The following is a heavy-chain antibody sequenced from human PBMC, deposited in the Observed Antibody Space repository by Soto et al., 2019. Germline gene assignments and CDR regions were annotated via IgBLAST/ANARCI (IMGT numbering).Heavy chain of an antibody. Sequence: SETLSLTCTVSGGSISSGGYYWSWIRQHPGKGLEWIGYIYYSGSTYYNPSLKSRVTISVDTSKNQFSLKLSSVTAADTAVYYCARGQTNYFDYWGQGTLVTVSA. J-gene: IGHJ4*02. CDR2: IYYSGST. CDR3: ARGQTNYFDY. V-gene: IGHV4-31*03. CDR1: GGSISSGGYY.